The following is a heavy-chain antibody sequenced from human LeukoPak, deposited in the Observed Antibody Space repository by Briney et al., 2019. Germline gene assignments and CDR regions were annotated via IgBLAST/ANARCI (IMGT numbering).Heavy chain of an antibody. CDR2: INSDGSST. CDR1: GFTFSSYW. V-gene: IGHV3-74*01. CDR3: ARDPEDDSSGYYYGDAFDI. J-gene: IGHJ3*02. D-gene: IGHD3-22*01. Sequence: GGSLRLSCAASGFTFSSYWMHWVRQAPGKGLVWVSRINSDGSSTSYADSVKGRFTISRDNAKNTLYLQMNSLRAEGTAVYYCARDPEDDSSGYYYGDAFDIWGQGTMVTVSS.